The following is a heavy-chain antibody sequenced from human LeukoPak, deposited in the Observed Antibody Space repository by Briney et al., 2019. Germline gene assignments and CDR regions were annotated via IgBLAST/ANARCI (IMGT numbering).Heavy chain of an antibody. D-gene: IGHD2-8*01. CDR2: ISYDGSNK. CDR3: ATNPAAPSVHIVPDY. CDR1: GFTFSSYG. J-gene: IGHJ4*02. V-gene: IGHV3-30*03. Sequence: GGTLRLSCAASGFTFSSYGMHWVRQAPGKGLEWVAVISYDGSNKYYADSVKGRFTISRDNSKNTLYLQMNSLRAEDTAVYYCATNPAAPSVHIVPDYWGQGTLVTVSS.